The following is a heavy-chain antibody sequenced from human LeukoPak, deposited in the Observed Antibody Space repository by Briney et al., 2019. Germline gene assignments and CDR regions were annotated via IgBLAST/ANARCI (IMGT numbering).Heavy chain of an antibody. CDR3: ARDGTGTTAFDY. V-gene: IGHV1-69*13. J-gene: IGHJ4*02. CDR2: IIPIFGTA. Sequence: GASVKVSCKASGGTFSSYAISWVRQAPGQGLEWMGGIIPIFGTANYAQKFQGRVTITADESTSTAYMELSSLRSEDTAVYYCARDGTGTTAFDYWGQGTLVTVSS. CDR1: GGTFSSYA. D-gene: IGHD1-1*01.